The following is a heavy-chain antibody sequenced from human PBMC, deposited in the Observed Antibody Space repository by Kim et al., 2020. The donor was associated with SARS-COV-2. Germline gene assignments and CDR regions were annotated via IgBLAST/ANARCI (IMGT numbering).Heavy chain of an antibody. CDR1: GFTFSSYA. J-gene: IGHJ1*01. CDR2: ISYDGSNK. D-gene: IGHD3-22*01. V-gene: IGHV3-30*04. CDR3: ARGMEYYYDSHGYFQP. Sequence: GGSLRLSCAASGFTFSSYAMHWVLQAPGKGLEWVAVISYDGSNKYYADSVKGRFTISRDNSKNTLYLQMNSLRAEDTAVYYCARGMEYYYDSHGYFQPWG.